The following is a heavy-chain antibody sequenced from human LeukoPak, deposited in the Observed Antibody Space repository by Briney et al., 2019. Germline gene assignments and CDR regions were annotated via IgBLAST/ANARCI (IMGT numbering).Heavy chain of an antibody. V-gene: IGHV1-2*06. Sequence: AASVKVSCKASGYTFTGYYMHWVRQAPGQGLEWMGRINPNSGGTNYAQKFQGRVTMTRDTSISTAYMELSRLRSDDTAVYYCARTYYDYVWGSYRYEVTGFDYWGQGTLVTXSS. D-gene: IGHD3-16*02. CDR3: ARTYYDYVWGSYRYEVTGFDY. CDR1: GYTFTGYY. CDR2: INPNSGGT. J-gene: IGHJ4*02.